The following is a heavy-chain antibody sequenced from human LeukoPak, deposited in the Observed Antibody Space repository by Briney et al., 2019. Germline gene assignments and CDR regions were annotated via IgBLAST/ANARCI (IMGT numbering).Heavy chain of an antibody. D-gene: IGHD3-3*01. J-gene: IGHJ4*02. V-gene: IGHV3-23*01. CDR3: VGTFTVFGVVSTIE. Sequence: GGPLRLSCGALGFTLKIYTMHRVRQAPGKGLGWLSSISYSGDNRGDNTYYAHSVRGRFSISRDNSQNTVFLQMSSLRVDDTAAYYCVGTFTVFGVVSTIEWGQGTLVTVSS. CDR2: ISYSGDNRGDNT. CDR1: GFTLKIYT.